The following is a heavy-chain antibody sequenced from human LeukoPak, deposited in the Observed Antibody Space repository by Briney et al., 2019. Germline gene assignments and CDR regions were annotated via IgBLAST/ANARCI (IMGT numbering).Heavy chain of an antibody. CDR1: GYTFTSYY. D-gene: IGHD3-22*01. CDR3: ARGGTDYYDSSGYSGY. V-gene: IGHV1-46*01. J-gene: IGHJ4*02. CDR2: INPSGGST. Sequence: GASVKVSCKASGYTFTSYYMHWVRQAPGQGLEWMGIINPSGGSTTYAQKFQGRVTMTRDTSTSTVYMELSSLRSEDTAVYYCARGGTDYYDSSGYSGYWGQGTLVTVPS.